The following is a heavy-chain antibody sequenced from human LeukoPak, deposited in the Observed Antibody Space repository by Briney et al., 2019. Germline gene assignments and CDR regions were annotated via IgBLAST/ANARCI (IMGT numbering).Heavy chain of an antibody. CDR1: GFTFSSYS. Sequence: GGSLRLSCAASGFTFSSYSMNWVRQAPGKGLEWVSSISSSSSYIYYADSMKGRFTISRDNAKNSLHLQLNSLSAEDTAVYYCARDFYYYGSGKYFSVDVFDIWGQGKMVTVSS. CDR2: ISSSSSYI. CDR3: ARDFYYYGSGKYFSVDVFDI. D-gene: IGHD3-10*01. J-gene: IGHJ3*02. V-gene: IGHV3-21*01.